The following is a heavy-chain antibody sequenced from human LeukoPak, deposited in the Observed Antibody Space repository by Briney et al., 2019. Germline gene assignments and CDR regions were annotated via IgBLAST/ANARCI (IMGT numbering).Heavy chain of an antibody. Sequence: ASVKVSCKISGYTFTVYNIHWVRQAPGQGLEWMGWINPNSGGTNYAQKFQDRVTMTRDTSISTAYMELSSLTFDDTAVYYCARDAIAVAGLGGYWGQGTLVTVSS. CDR3: ARDAIAVAGLGGY. V-gene: IGHV1-2*02. CDR2: INPNSGGT. D-gene: IGHD6-19*01. J-gene: IGHJ4*02. CDR1: GYTFTVYN.